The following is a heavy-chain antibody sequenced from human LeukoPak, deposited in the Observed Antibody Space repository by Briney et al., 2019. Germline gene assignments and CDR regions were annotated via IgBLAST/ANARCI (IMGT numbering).Heavy chain of an antibody. CDR3: ARHLGLRPYYMDV. CDR2: IYTSGST. CDR1: VGSINSYY. Sequence: SETLSLTCSVSVGSINSYYWSWIRQTPGKGLEWIGYIYTSGSTNYNPSLKSRVTISVDTSKNQFSLKLSSVTAADTAVYYCARHLGLRPYYMDVWGKGTTVTVSS. J-gene: IGHJ6*03. D-gene: IGHD3-16*01. V-gene: IGHV4-4*09.